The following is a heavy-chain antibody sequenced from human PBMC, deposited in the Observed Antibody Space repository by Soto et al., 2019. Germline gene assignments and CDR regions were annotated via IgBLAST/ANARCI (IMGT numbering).Heavy chain of an antibody. D-gene: IGHD6-13*01. CDR1: GYSFTSYW. J-gene: IGHJ6*02. CDR3: ARRHSSQPLPYYYYGMDV. CDR2: IYPGDSDT. Sequence: PGESLKISCKGSGYSFTSYWIGWVRQMPGKGLEWMGIIYPGDSDTRYSPSFQGQVTISADKSISTAYLQWSSLKASDTAMYYCARRHSSQPLPYYYYGMDVWGQGTTVTVSS. V-gene: IGHV5-51*01.